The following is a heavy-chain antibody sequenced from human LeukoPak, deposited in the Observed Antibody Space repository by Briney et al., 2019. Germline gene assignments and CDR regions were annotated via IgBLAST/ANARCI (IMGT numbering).Heavy chain of an antibody. CDR2: IYSGGST. CDR1: GFTVSSNY. CDR3: ARDPYSSGSDAFDI. Sequence: GGSLRLSCAASGFTVSSNYMSWVRQAPGKGLEWVSVIYSGGSTYYADSVKGRFTISRDNSKNTLYLQMNSLRAEDTAVYYCARDPYSSGSDAFDIWGQGTMVTVSS. J-gene: IGHJ3*02. D-gene: IGHD6-19*01. V-gene: IGHV3-66*01.